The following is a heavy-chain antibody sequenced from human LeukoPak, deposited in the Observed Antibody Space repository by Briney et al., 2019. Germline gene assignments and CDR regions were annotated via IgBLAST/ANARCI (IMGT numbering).Heavy chain of an antibody. CDR1: GGSIGRSSYY. J-gene: IGHJ5*02. CDR3: ARDSSAGYSGWFDP. CDR2: IYYSGST. Sequence: PSETLSLSCTVSGGSIGRSSYYWGWIRQPPGKGLEWIGYIYYSGSTNYNPSLKSRVTISVDTSKNQFSLKLSSVTAADTAVYYCARDSSAGYSGWFDPWGQGTLVTVSS. V-gene: IGHV4-61*05. D-gene: IGHD3-9*01.